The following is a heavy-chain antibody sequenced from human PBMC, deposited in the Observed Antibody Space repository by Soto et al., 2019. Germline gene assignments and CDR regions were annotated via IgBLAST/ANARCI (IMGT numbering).Heavy chain of an antibody. D-gene: IGHD4-17*01. CDR1: GYTFTSYY. J-gene: IGHJ4*02. CDR3: ARDPLDYGDYLDY. CDR2: INPSGGST. V-gene: IGHV1-46*03. Sequence: GASVKVSCKTSGYTFTSYYMRWVRQAPGQGLEWMGIINPSGGSTSYAQKFQGRVTMTRDTSTSTVYMELSSLRSEDTAVYYCARDPLDYGDYLDYWGQGTLVTVSS.